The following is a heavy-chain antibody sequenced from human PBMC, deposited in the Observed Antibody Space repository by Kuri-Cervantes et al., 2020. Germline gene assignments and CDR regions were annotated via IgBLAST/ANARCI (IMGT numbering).Heavy chain of an antibody. Sequence: SETLSLTCNVSGGIISHYDWSWIRQPPGKGLGWIGYIYYSGSTNYNPSLKSRVTISVDTSKNQFSLKLSSVTAADTAVYYCARTPQAKSLDWLKGVVNVPSLFDPWGQGTLVTVSS. V-gene: IGHV4-59*12. J-gene: IGHJ5*02. CDR3: ARTPQAKSLDWLKGVVNVPSLFDP. CDR1: GGIISHYD. D-gene: IGHD3-9*01. CDR2: IYYSGST.